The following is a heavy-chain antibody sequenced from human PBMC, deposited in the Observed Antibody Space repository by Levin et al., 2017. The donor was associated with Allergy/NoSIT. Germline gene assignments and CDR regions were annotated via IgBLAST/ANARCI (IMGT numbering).Heavy chain of an antibody. V-gene: IGHV4-59*01. D-gene: IGHD3-10*01. CDR3: ARDYKGSDSMVWWFDP. CDR1: GGSISSFY. CDR2: ISYSGST. Sequence: PSETLSLTCSVSGGSISSFYWSWIRQPPGKGLEWIGYISYSGSTNYNPSLKSRVTISVDTSKNQFSLKLTSVTAADTAVYYCARDYKGSDSMVWWFDPWGQGTLVTVSS. J-gene: IGHJ5*02.